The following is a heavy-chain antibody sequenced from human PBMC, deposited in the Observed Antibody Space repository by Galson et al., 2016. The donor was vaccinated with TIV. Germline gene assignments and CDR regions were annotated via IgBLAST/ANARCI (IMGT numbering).Heavy chain of an antibody. J-gene: IGHJ4*02. Sequence: SCKASGGTFSAYGMHWVRQAPGKGLEWVAVIWFDGSIEYYADSVKGRFTISRDNSKNTLSLQMNSLRAEDTAVYYCARDPRLYGDYSLGYFDYWGQGTLVTVSS. CDR2: IWFDGSIE. CDR3: ARDPRLYGDYSLGYFDY. V-gene: IGHV3-33*01. CDR1: GGTFSAYG. D-gene: IGHD4-17*01.